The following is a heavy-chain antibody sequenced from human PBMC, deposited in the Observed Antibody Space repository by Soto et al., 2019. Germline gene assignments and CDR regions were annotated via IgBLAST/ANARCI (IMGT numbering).Heavy chain of an antibody. V-gene: IGHV3-23*01. J-gene: IGHJ6*02. CDR1: GLTFSNYA. CDR3: ARSDREYAYGLNV. CDR2: MSGSSSTT. Sequence: EVRLLESGGGLVKPGGSLRLSCATSGLTFSNYAMSWVRQAPGGGLEWVSSMSGSSSTTYYADSVRGRFTISRDRSKNTLYLQMSSLRAEDTALYYCARSDREYAYGLNVWGQGTTVTVSS.